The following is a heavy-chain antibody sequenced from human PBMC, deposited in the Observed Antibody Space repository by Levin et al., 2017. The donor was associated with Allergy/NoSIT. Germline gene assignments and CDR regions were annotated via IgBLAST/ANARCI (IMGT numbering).Heavy chain of an antibody. D-gene: IGHD1-26*01. CDR1: GFTFSNYW. Sequence: GESLKISCVASGFTFSNYWMSWVRQAPGKGLEWVANIKQDGSEKYYVDSVKGRFTISRDNAKNSLFLQMNSLRAEDTAVFYCAREGSYIDSFDFWGQGILVTVSS. V-gene: IGHV3-7*01. CDR2: IKQDGSEK. J-gene: IGHJ4*02. CDR3: AREGSYIDSFDF.